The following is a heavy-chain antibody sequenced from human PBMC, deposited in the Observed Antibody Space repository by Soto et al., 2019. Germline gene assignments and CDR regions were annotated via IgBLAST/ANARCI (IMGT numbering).Heavy chain of an antibody. CDR1: GGSISSGGYY. J-gene: IGHJ4*02. CDR2: IYYSGST. D-gene: IGHD3-22*01. V-gene: IGHV4-31*03. Sequence: PSETLSLTCTVSGGSISSGGYYWSWIRQHPGKGLEWIGYIYYSGSTYYNPSLKSRVTISVDTSKNQFSLKLSSVTAADTAVYYRARVGYYYDSSGLDYWGQGTLVTVSS. CDR3: ARVGYYYDSSGLDY.